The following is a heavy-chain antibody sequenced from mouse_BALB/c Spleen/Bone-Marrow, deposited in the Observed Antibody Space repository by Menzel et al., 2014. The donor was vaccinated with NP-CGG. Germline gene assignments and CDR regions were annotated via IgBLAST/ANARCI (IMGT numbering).Heavy chain of an antibody. J-gene: IGHJ2*01. CDR2: INPNNGGT. V-gene: IGHV1-18*01. CDR1: GYTFTEYT. D-gene: IGHD2-3*01. Sequence: EVQLQQSGPDLVKPGASVKISCKTSGYTFTEYTMHWVKQSHVKSLEWIGGINPNNGGTSYSQKFKGKATWTVDKSSSTAYMELRSLTSEDSAVYYCARGWLLRHYFDYWGQRHHSHSLL. CDR3: ARGWLLRHYFDY.